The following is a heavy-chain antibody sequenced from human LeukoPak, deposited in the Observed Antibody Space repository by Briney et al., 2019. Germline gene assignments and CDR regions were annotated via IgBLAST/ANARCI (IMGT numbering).Heavy chain of an antibody. D-gene: IGHD2-21*01. Sequence: GGSLRLSCAASGFTFSSYSMNWVRQAPGKGLEWVSSISSSSSYIYYADSVKGRFTISRDNAKNSLYLQMNSLRSEDTAVYYCARGRSYCGGDCYPLDYWGQGTLVTVSS. CDR2: ISSSSSYI. J-gene: IGHJ4*02. V-gene: IGHV3-21*04. CDR3: ARGRSYCGGDCYPLDY. CDR1: GFTFSSYS.